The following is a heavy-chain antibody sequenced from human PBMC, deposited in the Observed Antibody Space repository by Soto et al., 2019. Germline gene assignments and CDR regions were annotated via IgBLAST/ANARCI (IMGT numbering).Heavy chain of an antibody. CDR2: ISSSSSYI. CDR1: GFTFSSYS. J-gene: IGHJ4*02. Sequence: GGSLRLSCAASGFTFSSYSMNWVRQAPGKGLEWVSSISSSSSYIYYADSVKGRFTISRDNAKNSLYLQMNSLRAEDTAVYYCARDPSPYYCSGGSCYSPFDYWGQGTLVTVSS. D-gene: IGHD2-15*01. V-gene: IGHV3-21*01. CDR3: ARDPSPYYCSGGSCYSPFDY.